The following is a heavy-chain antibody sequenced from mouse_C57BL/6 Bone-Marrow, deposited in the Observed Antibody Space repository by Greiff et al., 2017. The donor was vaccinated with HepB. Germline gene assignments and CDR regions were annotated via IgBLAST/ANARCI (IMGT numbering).Heavy chain of an antibody. Sequence: EVQGVESGGGLVKPGGSLKLSCAASGFTFSSYAMSWVRQTPEKRLEWVATISDGGSYTYYPDNVKGRFTISRDNAKNNLYLQMSHLKSEDTAMYYCAGWDYYGSPNYFDYWGQGTTLTVSS. D-gene: IGHD1-1*01. V-gene: IGHV5-4*01. CDR3: AGWDYYGSPNYFDY. J-gene: IGHJ2*01. CDR2: ISDGGSYT. CDR1: GFTFSSYA.